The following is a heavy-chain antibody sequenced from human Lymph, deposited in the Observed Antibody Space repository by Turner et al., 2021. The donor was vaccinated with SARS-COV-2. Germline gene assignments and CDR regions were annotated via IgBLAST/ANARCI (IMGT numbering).Heavy chain of an antibody. V-gene: IGHV4-31*03. CDR3: ARVRSAAGFWCFDL. Sequence: QVQLQESGPGLGKPSQTLSLTGIFPGGSISSGGYYWSWIRQHPGKGLEWIGYIYYSGSTYYNPSLKSRVTISVDTSKNQFSLKLSSVTAADTAVYYCARVRSAAGFWCFDLWGRGTLVTVSS. D-gene: IGHD6-13*01. J-gene: IGHJ2*01. CDR2: IYYSGST. CDR1: GGSISSGGYY.